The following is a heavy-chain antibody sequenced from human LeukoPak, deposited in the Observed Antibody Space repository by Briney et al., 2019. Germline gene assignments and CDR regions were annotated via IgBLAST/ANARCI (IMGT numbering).Heavy chain of an antibody. CDR3: GTTEHDTGDY. V-gene: IGHV4-4*02. CDR2: VYPTGST. CDR1: GDSISNSNG. Sequence: SETLSLTCAVSGDSISNSNGWTWIRQPPGKGLEWIGEVYPTGSTNYSPSLKGRVTISVDKSKNQFSLTLTSVTAADTAVYFCGTTEHDTGDYWGQGTLVTVSS. D-gene: IGHD1-14*01. J-gene: IGHJ4*02.